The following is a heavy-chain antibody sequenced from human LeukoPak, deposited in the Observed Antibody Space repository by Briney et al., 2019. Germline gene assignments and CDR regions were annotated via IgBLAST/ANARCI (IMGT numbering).Heavy chain of an antibody. J-gene: IGHJ6*04. CDR3: AELGITMIGGV. CDR1: GFTFSNTF. D-gene: IGHD3-10*02. Sequence: GGSLRLSCATSGFTFSNTFLNWVRQAPGKGLEWVSYISSSGSTIYYADSVKGRFTISRDNAKNSLYLQMNSLRAEDTAVYYCAELGITMIGGVWGKGTTVTISS. CDR2: ISSSGSTI. V-gene: IGHV3-48*03.